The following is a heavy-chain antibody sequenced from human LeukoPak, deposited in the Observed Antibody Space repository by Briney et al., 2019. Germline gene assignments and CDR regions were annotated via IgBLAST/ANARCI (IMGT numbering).Heavy chain of an antibody. J-gene: IGHJ4*02. Sequence: GRSLRLSCAASGFTFDDYAMHWVRQAPGKGLEWVSGISWNSGSIGHADSVKGRFTISRDNAKNSLYLQMNSLRAEDTALYYRAKDLRYSSSWPGGDWGQGTLVTVSS. V-gene: IGHV3-9*01. CDR2: ISWNSGSI. CDR1: GFTFDDYA. D-gene: IGHD6-13*01. CDR3: AKDLRYSSSWPGGD.